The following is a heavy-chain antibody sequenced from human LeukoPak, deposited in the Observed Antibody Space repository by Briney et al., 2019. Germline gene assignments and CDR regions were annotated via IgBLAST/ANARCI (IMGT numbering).Heavy chain of an antibody. D-gene: IGHD6-19*01. CDR3: ARDSGSGWKRFDY. V-gene: IGHV1-18*01. J-gene: IGHJ4*02. Sequence: ASVKVSCKASGYTFTTYGLSWVRQAPGQGLEWMGWISGYNGNTKYAQNLQGRVTMTTDASTSTVYMELTSLRSDDTAVYYCARDSGSGWKRFDYWGPGTLVTVSS. CDR2: ISGYNGNT. CDR1: GYTFTTYG.